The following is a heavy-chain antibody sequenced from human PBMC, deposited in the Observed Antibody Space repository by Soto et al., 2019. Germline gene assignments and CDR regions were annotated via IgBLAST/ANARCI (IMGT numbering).Heavy chain of an antibody. D-gene: IGHD6-13*01. CDR3: ARDTTPYSSSSVHYFDY. CDR2: INAGNGNT. V-gene: IGHV1-3*01. CDR1: GCTFTSYA. J-gene: IGHJ4*02. Sequence: ASVKVSCKASGCTFTSYAMHWVRQAPGQRLEWMGWINAGNGNTKYSQKFQGRVTITRDTSASTAYMELSSLRSEDTAVYYCARDTTPYSSSSVHYFDYWGQGTLVTVSS.